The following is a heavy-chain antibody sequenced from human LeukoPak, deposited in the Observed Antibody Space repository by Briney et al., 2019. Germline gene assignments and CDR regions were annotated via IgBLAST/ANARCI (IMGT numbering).Heavy chain of an antibody. CDR1: GGSINNYY. D-gene: IGHD4-17*01. Sequence: SETLSLTCIVSGGSINNYYWSWIRQPAGKGLEWIGRIYSTGSTNYNPSLKSRVTISIDKSKNQFSLKVSSVTAADTAVYYCARANSGDVDYWGQGTLVTVSS. CDR2: IYSTGST. CDR3: ARANSGDVDY. V-gene: IGHV4-4*07. J-gene: IGHJ4*02.